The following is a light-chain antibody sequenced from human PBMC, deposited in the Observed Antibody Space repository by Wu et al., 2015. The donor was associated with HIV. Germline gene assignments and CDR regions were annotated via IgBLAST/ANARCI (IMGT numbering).Light chain of an antibody. CDR1: QSVSSSY. Sequence: EIVLTQSPGTLSLSPGERATLSCRASQSVSSSYLAWYQQKPGQAPRLLIHGGSTRATGIPARFSGSGSGTEFTLTISSMQSEDFAVYYCQQYNDWPLSFGGGTKVEIK. CDR3: QQYNDWPLS. CDR2: GGS. J-gene: IGKJ4*01. V-gene: IGKV3-15*01.